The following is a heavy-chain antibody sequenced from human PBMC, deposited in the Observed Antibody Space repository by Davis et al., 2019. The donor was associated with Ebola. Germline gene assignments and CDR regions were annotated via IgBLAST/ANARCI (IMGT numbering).Heavy chain of an antibody. D-gene: IGHD3-9*01. CDR3: ARSHSDWVLPFDY. CDR2: VNHSGSN. Sequence: MPSETLSLTCAVYGGSFSDHSWTWIRQPPGKGLEWIGEVNHSGSNNYNPSLKRRVTISVDTSKNQFSLRLSSVTAADTAVYYCARSHSDWVLPFDYWGQGTLATVSS. CDR1: GGSFSDHS. V-gene: IGHV4-34*01. J-gene: IGHJ4*02.